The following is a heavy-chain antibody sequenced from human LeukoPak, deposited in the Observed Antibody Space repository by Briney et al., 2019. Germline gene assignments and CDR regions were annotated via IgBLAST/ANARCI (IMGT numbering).Heavy chain of an antibody. V-gene: IGHV4-59*11. Sequence: SETLSLTCTVFGGSISSHYWSWIRQPPGKGLEWIGYINYSGSTNYNPSLKSRVTISVDTSKNQFSLRLSSVTAADTAVYYCARDSGTSGYSTYYMDVWGKGTTVTVSS. CDR3: ARDSGTSGYSTYYMDV. J-gene: IGHJ6*03. D-gene: IGHD3-9*01. CDR1: GGSISSHY. CDR2: INYSGST.